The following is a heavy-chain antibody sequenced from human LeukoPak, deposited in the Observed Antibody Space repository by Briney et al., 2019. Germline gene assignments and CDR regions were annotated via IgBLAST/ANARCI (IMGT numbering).Heavy chain of an antibody. D-gene: IGHD6-6*01. Sequence: GGSLRLSCVASGFTFGSYGMNWVRQAPGKGLEWVSCISSSSSYIFYGESVKGRFTISRDNAKKSLYLQMNSLRAEDTAVYYCARDREYASSSQPDPWFDPWGQGTLVTVSS. CDR3: ARDREYASSSQPDPWFDP. V-gene: IGHV3-21*01. CDR2: ISSSSSYI. CDR1: GFTFGSYG. J-gene: IGHJ5*02.